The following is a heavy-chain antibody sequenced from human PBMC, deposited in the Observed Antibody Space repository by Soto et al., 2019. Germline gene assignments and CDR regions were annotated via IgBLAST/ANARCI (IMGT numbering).Heavy chain of an antibody. CDR2: ISPSVGNT. Sequence: EVHLLESGGGLVQPGGSLRLSCAASEFTFSSYAMTWGRLAPGKGLEWVSSISPSVGNTYYADSVKGRFTISRDNSKNTLYLQLNGLPDDDTAVYYCAKSGSHSYFDYWGQGTLVTVSS. D-gene: IGHD1-26*01. J-gene: IGHJ4*02. V-gene: IGHV3-23*01. CDR3: AKSGSHSYFDY. CDR1: EFTFSSYA.